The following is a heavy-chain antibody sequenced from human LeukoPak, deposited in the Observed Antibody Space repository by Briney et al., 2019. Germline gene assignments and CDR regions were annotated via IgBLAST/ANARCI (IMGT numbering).Heavy chain of an antibody. CDR1: GYTFTGYY. V-gene: IGHV1-2*02. J-gene: IGHJ4*02. CDR2: INPNSGGT. CDR3: ARASGYSSSWDGDLGY. Sequence: ASVKVSCKASGYTFTGYYMHWVRQAPGQGLEWMGWINPNSGGTNYAQKFQGRVTMTRDTSISTAYTELSRLRSDDTAVYYCARASGYSSSWDGDLGYWGQGTLVTVSS. D-gene: IGHD6-13*01.